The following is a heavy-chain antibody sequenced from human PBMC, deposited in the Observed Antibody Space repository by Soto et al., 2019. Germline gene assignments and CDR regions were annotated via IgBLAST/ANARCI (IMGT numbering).Heavy chain of an antibody. CDR1: GYTFTRYG. J-gene: IGHJ4*02. CDR3: LRDAVGATTSFVS. CDR2: ISAYNGNT. V-gene: IGHV1-18*04. Sequence: QAQLVQSVAEVKKPGASVKISCKPSGYTFTRYGISWARQTPGQGLEWVGWISAYNGNTHYAHKLQGRVTMNTGTSTSSTHMELRRSGTDASAVYYCLRDAVGATTSFVSCGQGTLVTVSS. D-gene: IGHD1-26*01.